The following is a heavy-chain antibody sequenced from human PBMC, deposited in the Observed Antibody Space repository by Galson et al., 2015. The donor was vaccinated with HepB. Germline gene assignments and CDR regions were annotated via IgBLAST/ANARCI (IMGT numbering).Heavy chain of an antibody. D-gene: IGHD3-22*01. Sequence: SLRLSCAASGFTFSSYGMHWVRQAPGKGLEWVAVIWYDGSNKYYADSVKGRFTISRDNSKNTLYLQMNSLRAEDTAVYYCARDRHRDSSGYYGYWGQGTLVTVSS. CDR3: ARDRHRDSSGYYGY. J-gene: IGHJ4*02. CDR2: IWYDGSNK. CDR1: GFTFSSYG. V-gene: IGHV3-33*01.